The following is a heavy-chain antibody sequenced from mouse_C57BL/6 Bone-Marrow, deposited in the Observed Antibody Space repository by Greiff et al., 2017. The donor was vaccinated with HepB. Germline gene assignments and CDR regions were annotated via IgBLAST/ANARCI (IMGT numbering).Heavy chain of an antibody. CDR2: IDPNSGGT. CDR3: ARDYPYAMDY. D-gene: IGHD2-4*01. V-gene: IGHV1-72*01. Sequence: QVHVKQPGAELVKPGASVKLSCKASGYTFTSYWMHWVKQRPGQGLEWIGRIDPNSGGTKYNEKFKSKATLTVDKPSSTAYMQLSSLTSEDSAVYYCARDYPYAMDYWGQGTSVTVSS. CDR1: GYTFTSYW. J-gene: IGHJ4*01.